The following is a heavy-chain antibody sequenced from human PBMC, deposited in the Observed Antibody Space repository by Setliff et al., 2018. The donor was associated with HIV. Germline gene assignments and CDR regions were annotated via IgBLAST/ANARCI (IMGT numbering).Heavy chain of an antibody. J-gene: IGHJ5*02. CDR1: GGSISSYY. D-gene: IGHD5-18*01. Sequence: PSETLSLTCTVSGGSISSYYWNWIRQPPGKGLEWIGSFYETGYTYYNPSLKSRVIMSMDTSKNQFSLKLTSVTAADTAVYYCAIDHVTNIAESGYGYTRIDPWGPGISVTVSS. CDR2: FYETGYT. CDR3: AIDHVTNIAESGYGYTRIDP. V-gene: IGHV4-59*04.